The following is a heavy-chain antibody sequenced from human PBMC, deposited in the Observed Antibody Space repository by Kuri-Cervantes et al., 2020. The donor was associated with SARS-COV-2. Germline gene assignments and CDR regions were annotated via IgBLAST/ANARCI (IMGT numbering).Heavy chain of an antibody. CDR2: IYPGDSDT. CDR1: GYSFTSYW. Sequence: GGSLRLSCKGSGYSFTSYWIGWVRQMPGKGLEWMGIIYPGDSDTGYSPSFQGQVTISADKSISTAYLQWSSLKASDTAMYYCATSGKEEWELLGFDYWCQGTLVTVSS. J-gene: IGHJ4*02. D-gene: IGHD1-26*01. V-gene: IGHV5-51*01. CDR3: ATSGKEEWELLGFDY.